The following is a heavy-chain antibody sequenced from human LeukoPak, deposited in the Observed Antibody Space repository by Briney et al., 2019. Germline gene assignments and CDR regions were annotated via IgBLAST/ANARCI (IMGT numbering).Heavy chain of an antibody. J-gene: IGHJ4*02. CDR2: ISSSSSTI. CDR1: GFTFSSYS. V-gene: IGHV3-48*04. D-gene: IGHD4-17*01. Sequence: GGSLRLSCAASGFTFSSYSMNWVRQAPGKGLEWVSYISSSSSTIYYADSVKGRFTISGDNAKNSLYLQMNSLRAEDTAVYYCARGDYGDFHDYWGQGTLVTVSS. CDR3: ARGDYGDFHDY.